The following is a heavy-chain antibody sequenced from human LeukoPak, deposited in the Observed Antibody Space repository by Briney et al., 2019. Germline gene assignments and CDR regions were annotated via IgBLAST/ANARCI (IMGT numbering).Heavy chain of an antibody. V-gene: IGHV1-69*04. J-gene: IGHJ3*02. CDR2: IIPILGIA. CDR1: GYTFTSYT. Sequence: SVKVSCKASGYTFTSYTISWVRQAPGQGLEWMGRIIPILGIANYAQKFQGRVTITADKSTSTAYMELSSLRSEDTAVYYCARDQGSGAFDIWGQGTMVTVSS. CDR3: ARDQGSGAFDI. D-gene: IGHD3-10*01.